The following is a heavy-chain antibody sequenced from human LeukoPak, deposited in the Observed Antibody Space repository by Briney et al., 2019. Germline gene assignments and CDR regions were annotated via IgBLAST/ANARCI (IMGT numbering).Heavy chain of an antibody. J-gene: IGHJ4*02. CDR3: AAAQTHGGNPFDH. V-gene: IGHV1-58*01. Sequence: GASVKVSCKASEFTFPTSAVQWVRQARGQRLEWIGWIVVGSGNTNYTQKFQERVTITTDMSTSTAYMELSSLRFEDTAVYYCAAAQTHGGNPFDHWGQGTLVTVSS. CDR2: IVVGSGNT. CDR1: EFTFPTSA. D-gene: IGHD4-23*01.